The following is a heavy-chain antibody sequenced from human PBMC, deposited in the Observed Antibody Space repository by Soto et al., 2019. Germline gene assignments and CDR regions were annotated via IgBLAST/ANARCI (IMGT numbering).Heavy chain of an antibody. CDR2: VFHSGST. Sequence: SETLSLICTVSGGSISCFYWSWIRQSPGSGLEWIGYVFHSGSTNYNPSLKSRLTISVDTSKNQFSLKLSSVTAADTAVYYCARHLSGSGSYFKYWGQGTLVTVSS. V-gene: IGHV4-59*08. CDR3: ARHLSGSGSYFKY. J-gene: IGHJ4*02. D-gene: IGHD3-10*01. CDR1: GGSISCFY.